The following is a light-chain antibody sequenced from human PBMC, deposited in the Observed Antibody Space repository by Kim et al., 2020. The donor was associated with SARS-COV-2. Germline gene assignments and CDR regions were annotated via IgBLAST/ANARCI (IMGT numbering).Light chain of an antibody. V-gene: IGLV2-14*01. J-gene: IGLJ1*01. CDR2: EVS. Sequence: QSITISCTRTSSDVGGYKYVSWYQQHPGKAPKLVIYEVSNQPSGVSNRFSGSKSGNTASLTISGLQAEDEADYYCSSYIRGSTNYVFGTGTKVTVL. CDR1: SSDVGGYKY. CDR3: SSYIRGSTNYV.